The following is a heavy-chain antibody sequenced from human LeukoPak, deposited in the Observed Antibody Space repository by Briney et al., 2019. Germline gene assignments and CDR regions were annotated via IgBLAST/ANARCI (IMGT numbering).Heavy chain of an antibody. D-gene: IGHD2-8*01. Sequence: GESLRISCQGSGYSFTAYWITWARQMPGKGLEWMGRIDPSDSYTSYSPSFKGHVTISPDQPITTPSLKWSSLKASHTDVYFCARRSGKNLYEYWGQGTLVTVSS. J-gene: IGHJ4*02. CDR1: GYSFTAYW. CDR2: IDPSDSYT. CDR3: ARRSGKNLYEY. V-gene: IGHV5-10-1*01.